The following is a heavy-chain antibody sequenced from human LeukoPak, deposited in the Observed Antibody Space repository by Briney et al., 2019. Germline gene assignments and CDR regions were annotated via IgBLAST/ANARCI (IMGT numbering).Heavy chain of an antibody. CDR2: ISWDGEGT. J-gene: IGHJ1*01. CDR1: GFNFEDYT. CDR3: ATHRYTSSAYYFLQ. Sequence: QSGGSLRLSCAASGFNFEDYTMHWVRQAPGKGLEWVCLISWDGEGTYADSVKGRFTISRDNSKNSLYLLMDSLRAEDTAMYYCATHRYTSSAYYFLQWGQGTLVTVSS. D-gene: IGHD6-13*01. V-gene: IGHV3-43*01.